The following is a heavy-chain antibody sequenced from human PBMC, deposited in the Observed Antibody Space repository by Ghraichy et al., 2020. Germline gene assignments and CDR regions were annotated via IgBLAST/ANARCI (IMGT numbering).Heavy chain of an antibody. D-gene: IGHD5-24*01. CDR2: SSHSGST. CDR3: ARVKATINIYYYYYYMDV. Sequence: SETLSLTCAVSGYSITSDYFWGWIRQPPGKGLEWIGSSSHSGSTYYNPSLQSRVTISVDTSKTHFSLKLTSVTAADSAIYYCARVKATINIYYYYYYMDVWGKGTTVTVSS. J-gene: IGHJ6*03. CDR1: GYSITSDYF. V-gene: IGHV4-38-2*01.